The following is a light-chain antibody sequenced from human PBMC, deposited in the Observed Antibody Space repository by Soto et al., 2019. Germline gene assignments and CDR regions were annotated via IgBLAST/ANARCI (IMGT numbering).Light chain of an antibody. CDR1: QSVATF. CDR2: DAS. Sequence: EIVLTQSPVNLSLSPGERATLSCRASQSVATFLAWYQQKPGQAPRLLIFDASNRAPGIPDRFNGSGSGKAFTLTITSLEPEDFAVYYWQQRTNWPLTFGGGTKVEV. J-gene: IGKJ4*01. CDR3: QQRTNWPLT. V-gene: IGKV3-11*01.